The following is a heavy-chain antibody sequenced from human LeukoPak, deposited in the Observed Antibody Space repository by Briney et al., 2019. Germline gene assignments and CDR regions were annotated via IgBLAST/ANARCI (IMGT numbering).Heavy chain of an antibody. CDR2: IIPILGVA. CDR1: GGTFSSYA. Sequence: SVKVSCKASGGTFSSYAISWVRQAPGQGLEWMGRIIPILGVANYAQKFQGRVTITADKSTSTAYMELSSLRSEDTAVYYCARGTRGYSGYDHDYWGQGALVTVSS. J-gene: IGHJ4*02. D-gene: IGHD5-12*01. CDR3: ARGTRGYSGYDHDY. V-gene: IGHV1-69*04.